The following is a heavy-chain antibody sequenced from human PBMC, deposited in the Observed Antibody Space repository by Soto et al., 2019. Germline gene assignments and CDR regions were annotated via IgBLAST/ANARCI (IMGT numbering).Heavy chain of an antibody. D-gene: IGHD3-10*01. J-gene: IGHJ6*02. CDR3: AKDLRYYGSGASMDV. CDR1: GFTVSSNY. CDR2: ISGSGGST. Sequence: EVQLVESGGGLIQPGGSLRLSCAASGFTVSSNYMSWVRQAPGKGLEWVSVISGSGGSTYYADSVKGRFTISRDNSKNTLYLQMNSLRAEDTAVYYCAKDLRYYGSGASMDVWGQGTTVTVSS. V-gene: IGHV3-23*04.